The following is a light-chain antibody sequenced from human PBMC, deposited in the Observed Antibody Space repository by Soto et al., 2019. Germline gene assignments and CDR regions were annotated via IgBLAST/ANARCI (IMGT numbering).Light chain of an antibody. Sequence: DIQLTQSPSSLSVSVGDRMKLTCRASQDIRSWLAWYQQRPGKAPKLLIYAATTLQSGVPSRFSGSGSGTTFTLTINSLQPEDFASYFCQQANSCPLTFGGGTKVDIK. CDR3: QQANSCPLT. CDR2: AAT. J-gene: IGKJ4*01. V-gene: IGKV1-12*01. CDR1: QDIRSW.